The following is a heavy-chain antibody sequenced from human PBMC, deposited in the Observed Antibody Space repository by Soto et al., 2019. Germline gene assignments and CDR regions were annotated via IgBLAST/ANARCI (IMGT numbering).Heavy chain of an antibody. D-gene: IGHD3-22*01. Sequence: RGSLRLSYADSGFTFNSYWMHSVRQSSFKWLVSVSRINSDGSSTSYADSVKGRFTISRDNAKNTLYLQMNSLRAEDTAVYYCARGNYYDSSGYSRIYYYYGMDVWGQGTTVTVSS. V-gene: IGHV3-74*01. J-gene: IGHJ6*02. CDR3: ARGNYYDSSGYSRIYYYYGMDV. CDR1: GFTFNSYW. CDR2: INSDGSST.